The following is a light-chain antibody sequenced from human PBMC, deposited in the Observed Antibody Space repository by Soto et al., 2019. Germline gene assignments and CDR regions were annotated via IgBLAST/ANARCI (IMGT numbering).Light chain of an antibody. J-gene: IGLJ1*01. Sequence: QSDLTQPASLSGSPGQSITISCTGTSSDVGGYNYVSWYQQHPGKAPKLMIYEVSNRPSGVSNRFSGSKSGNTASLTISGLQAEDEADYYCRSYTSSSTYVFGTGTKVTVL. CDR1: SSDVGGYNY. V-gene: IGLV2-14*01. CDR2: EVS. CDR3: RSYTSSSTYV.